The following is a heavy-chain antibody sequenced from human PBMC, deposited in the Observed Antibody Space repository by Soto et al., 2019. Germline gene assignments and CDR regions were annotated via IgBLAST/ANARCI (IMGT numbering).Heavy chain of an antibody. CDR3: AKDLKKRGGWDAFDI. V-gene: IGHV3-23*01. J-gene: IGHJ3*02. CDR2: ISGSGGST. Sequence: LSLTCAASGFTFSSYAMSWVRQAPGKGLEWVSAISGSGGSTYYADSVKGRFTISRDNSKNTLYLQMNSLRAEDTAVYYCAKDLKKRGGWDAFDIWGQGTMVTVSS. D-gene: IGHD3-16*01. CDR1: GFTFSSYA.